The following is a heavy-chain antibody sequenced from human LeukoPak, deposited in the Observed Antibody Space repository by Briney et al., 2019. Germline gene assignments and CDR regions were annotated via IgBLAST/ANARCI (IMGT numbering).Heavy chain of an antibody. J-gene: IGHJ4*02. Sequence: GGSLRLSCAASGFTFSSYGMHWVRQAPGKGLEWVAVIWYDGSNKYYADSVKGRFTISRDNSKNTPNLQMNSLRAEDTAVYYCARDPVPRIQLWYGFFDYWGQGTLVTVSS. CDR1: GFTFSSYG. CDR2: IWYDGSNK. D-gene: IGHD5-18*01. CDR3: ARDPVPRIQLWYGFFDY. V-gene: IGHV3-33*01.